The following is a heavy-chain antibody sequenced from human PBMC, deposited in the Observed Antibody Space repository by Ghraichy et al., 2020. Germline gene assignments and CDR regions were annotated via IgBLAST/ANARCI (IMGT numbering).Heavy chain of an antibody. Sequence: ASVKVSCKASGYTFTSYDINWVRQATGQGLEWMGWMNPNSGNTGYAQKFQGRVTMTRNTSISTAYMELSSLRSEDTAVYYCAIDSSSWYPFDYWGQGTLVTVSS. CDR1: GYTFTSYD. CDR2: MNPNSGNT. D-gene: IGHD6-13*01. V-gene: IGHV1-8*01. CDR3: AIDSSSWYPFDY. J-gene: IGHJ4*02.